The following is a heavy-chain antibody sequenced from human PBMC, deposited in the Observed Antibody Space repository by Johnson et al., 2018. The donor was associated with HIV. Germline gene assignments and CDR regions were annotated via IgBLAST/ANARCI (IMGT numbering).Heavy chain of an antibody. V-gene: IGHV3-30*19. CDR1: GFTFSSYG. D-gene: IGHD6-6*01. CDR2: ISYDGSNK. J-gene: IGHJ3*02. Sequence: QVQLVESGGGVVQPGRSLRLSCAASGFTFSSYGMHWVRQAPGKGLEWVAAISYDGSNKYYADSVKDRFTISRDNSKNTLCLQMNSLRPEDTAVFYCARGESVAARIGAFDIWGQGTIVTVSS. CDR3: ARGESVAARIGAFDI.